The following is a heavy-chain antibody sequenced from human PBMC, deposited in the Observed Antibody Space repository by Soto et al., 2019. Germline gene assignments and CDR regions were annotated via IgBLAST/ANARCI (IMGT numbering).Heavy chain of an antibody. CDR3: VKGEYYYDSSGYYPFDY. D-gene: IGHD3-22*01. Sequence: PGGSLKRSSSASGFTFSIYAMQWARQAPGKGLEYVSSISTNGGSTDYADSVKGRFTISRDNSKNTVYLQMSSLRVEDTAVYYCVKGEYYYDSSGYYPFDYWGQGT. J-gene: IGHJ4*02. V-gene: IGHV3-64D*06. CDR2: ISTNGGST. CDR1: GFTFSIYA.